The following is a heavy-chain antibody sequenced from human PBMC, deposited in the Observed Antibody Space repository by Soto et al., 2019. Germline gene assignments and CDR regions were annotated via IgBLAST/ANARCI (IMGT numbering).Heavy chain of an antibody. CDR2: ISPFNGKT. J-gene: IGHJ4*02. D-gene: IGHD6-19*01. CDR3: ARGKQWLLY. V-gene: IGHV1-18*01. CDR1: GYTFTSYG. Sequence: PGESLKISCKGSGYTFTSYGITWVRQAPGQGLEWMGWISPFNGKTNYAQNLQGRVTMTTDTPTSTAYMELRSLRSDDTAVYYCARGKQWLLYWGQGSLVTVSS.